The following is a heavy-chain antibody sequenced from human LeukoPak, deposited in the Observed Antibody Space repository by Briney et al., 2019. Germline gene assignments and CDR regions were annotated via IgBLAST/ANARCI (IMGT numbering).Heavy chain of an antibody. J-gene: IGHJ4*02. CDR3: AKEGDSVVVAAADY. CDR2: ISGSGGST. V-gene: IGHV3-23*01. D-gene: IGHD2-15*01. Sequence: GGSLRLSCAASGFTFSSYAMSGVGQAPGRGREGVSAISGSGGSTYYADSVKGRFTISRDNSKNTLYLQMNSLRAEDTAVYYCAKEGDSVVVAAADYWGQGTLVTVSS. CDR1: GFTFSSYA.